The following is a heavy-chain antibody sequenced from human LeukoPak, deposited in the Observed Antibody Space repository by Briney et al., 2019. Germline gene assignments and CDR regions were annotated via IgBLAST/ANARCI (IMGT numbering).Heavy chain of an antibody. V-gene: IGHV3-74*01. CDR2: TNSDGSYT. D-gene: IGHD2-2*01. CDR1: GFTFSRYW. J-gene: IGHJ4*02. Sequence: GGSLRISCAASGFTFSRYWMHWVRQVPGKGLVWVSSTNSDGSYTTYADSVKGRVTISRDNAKNTLYLQVNSLRAEDTAVFYCSRGCDRTSCPADYWGQGTLVTVSS. CDR3: SRGCDRTSCPADY.